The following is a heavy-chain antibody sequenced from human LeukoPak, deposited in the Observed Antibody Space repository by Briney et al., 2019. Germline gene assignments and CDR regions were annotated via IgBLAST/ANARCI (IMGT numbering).Heavy chain of an antibody. D-gene: IGHD6-13*01. CDR1: GFTFSSYA. V-gene: IGHV3-30-3*01. CDR2: ISYDGSNK. CDR3: ALTFIRIAATGPFDY. J-gene: IGHJ4*02. Sequence: QSGGSLRLSCAASGFTFSSYAIHWVRQAPGKGLEWVAVISYDGSNKYYADSVKGRFTISRDNSKNTLYLQMNSVRAEDTAVYYCALTFIRIAATGPFDYWGQGTLVTVSS.